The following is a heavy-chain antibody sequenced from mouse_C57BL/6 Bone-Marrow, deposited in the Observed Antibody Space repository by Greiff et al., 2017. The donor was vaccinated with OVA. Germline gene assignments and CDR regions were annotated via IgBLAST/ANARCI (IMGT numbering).Heavy chain of an antibody. CDR2: IYPRSGNT. D-gene: IGHD2-2*01. V-gene: IGHV1-81*01. J-gene: IGHJ3*01. Sequence: VQLQQSGAELARPGASVKLSCKASGYTFTSYGISWVKQRTGQGLEWIGEIYPRSGNTYYNEKFKGKATLTADKSSSTAYMELRSLTSEDSAVYFCARRGYGYDLFAYWGQGTLVTVSA. CDR1: GYTFTSYG. CDR3: ARRGYGYDLFAY.